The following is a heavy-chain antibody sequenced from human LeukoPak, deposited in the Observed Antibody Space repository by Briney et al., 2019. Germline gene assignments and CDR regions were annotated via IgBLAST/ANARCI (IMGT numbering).Heavy chain of an antibody. J-gene: IGHJ5*02. CDR3: ARAIVLMVYAIPNWFDP. CDR2: IYTSGST. Sequence: SETLSLTCTVSGYSISSGYYWGWIRQPAGKGLEWIGRIYTSGSTNYNPSLKSRVTISVDTSKNQFSLKLSSVTAADTAVYYCARAIVLMVYAIPNWFDPWGQGTLVTVSS. CDR1: GYSISSGYY. V-gene: IGHV4-61*02. D-gene: IGHD2-8*01.